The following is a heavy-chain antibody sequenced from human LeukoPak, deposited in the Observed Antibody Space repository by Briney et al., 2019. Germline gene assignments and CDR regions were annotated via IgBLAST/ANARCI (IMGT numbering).Heavy chain of an antibody. Sequence: PGGSLRLSCAASGFTFSSYAMSWVRQAPGKGLEWVSAISGSGGSTYYADSVKGRFTISRDNSKNTLYLQMNSLRAEDTAVYYCARDLYYDILTGYYTGDAFDIWGQGTMVTVSS. D-gene: IGHD3-9*01. CDR2: ISGSGGST. CDR3: ARDLYYDILTGYYTGDAFDI. CDR1: GFTFSSYA. J-gene: IGHJ3*02. V-gene: IGHV3-23*01.